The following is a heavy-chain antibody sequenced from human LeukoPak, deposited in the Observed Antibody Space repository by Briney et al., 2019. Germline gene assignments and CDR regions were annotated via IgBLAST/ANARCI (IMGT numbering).Heavy chain of an antibody. CDR3: VTDLRNSLGATYLDY. V-gene: IGHV3-23*01. J-gene: IGHJ4*02. CDR2: ISNTGDTT. D-gene: IGHD1-26*01. Sequence: GGSLRLSCAASGFTFGSYAMSWVRQPPGKGLEWVSTISNTGDTTYDADSVKGRFTISRDNSKNTLYLQMSSLRAEDTAVYYCVTDLRNSLGATYLDYWGQGTLVTVSS. CDR1: GFTFGSYA.